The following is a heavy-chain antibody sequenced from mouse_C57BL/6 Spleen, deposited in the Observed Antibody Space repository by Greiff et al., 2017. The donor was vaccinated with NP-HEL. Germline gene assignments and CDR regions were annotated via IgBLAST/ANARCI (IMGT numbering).Heavy chain of an antibody. J-gene: IGHJ2*01. V-gene: IGHV1-74*01. CDR3: ARGNTAVVDYFDY. D-gene: IGHD1-1*01. CDR1: GYTFTSYW. Sequence: QVQLQQPGAELVKPGASVKVSCKASGYTFTSYWMHWVKQRPGQGLEWIGRIHPSDSDTNYNQKFKGKATLTVDKSSSTAYMQLSSLTSEDSAVYCCARGNTAVVDYFDYWGQGTTLTVSS. CDR2: IHPSDSDT.